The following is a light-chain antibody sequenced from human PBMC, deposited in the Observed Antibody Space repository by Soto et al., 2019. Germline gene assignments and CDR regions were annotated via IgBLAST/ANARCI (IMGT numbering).Light chain of an antibody. CDR3: QSYDSTLSARYV. CDR2: DVT. Sequence: QSALTQPRSMSGSPGQSVTISCTGTSSDVGAYYYVSWYQHHPGKTPKLMIYDVTKRPSGVPDRFSGSKSGNTASLTISGLQAEDEAEYYCQSYDSTLSARYVFGTGTKVTVL. J-gene: IGLJ1*01. CDR1: SSDVGAYYY. V-gene: IGLV2-11*01.